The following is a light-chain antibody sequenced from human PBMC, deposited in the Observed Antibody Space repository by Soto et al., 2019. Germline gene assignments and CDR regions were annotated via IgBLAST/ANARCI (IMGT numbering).Light chain of an antibody. V-gene: IGLV7-46*01. J-gene: IGLJ3*02. Sequence: QAVVTQEPSLTVSPGGTVTLTCGSSTGTVTSGHYPYWFQQKPGQAPRTLIYDTDNKHSWTPARFSGSLLGGKAALTLSCAQPEDEADYCCLLSYSAARVFGGGTKVTVL. CDR1: TGTVTSGHY. CDR2: DTD. CDR3: LLSYSAARV.